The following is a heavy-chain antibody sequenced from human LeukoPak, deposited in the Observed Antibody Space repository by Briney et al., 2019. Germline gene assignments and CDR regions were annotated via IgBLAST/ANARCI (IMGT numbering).Heavy chain of an antibody. CDR1: GGTFSSYA. CDR2: IIPIFGTA. J-gene: IGHJ3*02. D-gene: IGHD3-10*01. CDR3: ARDSWFGELFEAFDI. V-gene: IGHV1-69*05. Sequence: GSSVKVSCKASGGTFSSYAISWVRQAPGQGLEWMGRIIPIFGTANYAQKFQGRVTITTDESTSTAYMELSSLRSEDTAVYYCARDSWFGELFEAFDIWGQGTMVTVSS.